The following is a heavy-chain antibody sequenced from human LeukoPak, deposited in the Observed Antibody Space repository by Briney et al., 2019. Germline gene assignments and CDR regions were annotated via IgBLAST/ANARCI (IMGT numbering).Heavy chain of an antibody. Sequence: GGSLRLSCAASGFTFSGYSMNWVRQAPGKGLEWVSSISSSSSYIYYADSVKGRFTISRDNAKNSLYLQMNSLRAEDTAVYYCARDSTSGGAYYFDYWGQGTLVTVSS. J-gene: IGHJ4*02. CDR3: ARDSTSGGAYYFDY. CDR2: ISSSSSYI. CDR1: GFTFSGYS. D-gene: IGHD2-15*01. V-gene: IGHV3-21*01.